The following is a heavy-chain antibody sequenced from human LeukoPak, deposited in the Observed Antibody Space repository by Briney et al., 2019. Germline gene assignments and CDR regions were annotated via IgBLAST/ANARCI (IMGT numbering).Heavy chain of an antibody. Sequence: PSETLSLTCTVSGGSISSYYWSWLRQPPGKGLEWVGYIYYSGSTNYNPSLKSRVTISVDTSKNQFSLKLSSVTAADTVVYYCARDWRIGSSWWIDYWGQGTLVTVSS. D-gene: IGHD6-13*01. CDR1: GGSISSYY. CDR2: IYYSGST. V-gene: IGHV4-59*01. J-gene: IGHJ4*02. CDR3: ARDWRIGSSWWIDY.